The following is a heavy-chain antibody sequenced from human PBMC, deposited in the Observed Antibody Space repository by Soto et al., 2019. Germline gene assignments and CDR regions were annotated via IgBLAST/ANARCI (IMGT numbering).Heavy chain of an antibody. D-gene: IGHD3-22*01. CDR3: ARVGYYYDSSGYGQIYYYYYGMAV. CDR1: GYTFTSYG. J-gene: IGHJ6*02. Sequence: ASVKVSCKASGYTFTSYGISWVRLAPGQGLEWMGWISAYNGNTNYAQKFQGRVTMTTDTSTSTAYMELRSLRSDDTAVYYCARVGYYYDSSGYGQIYYYYYGMAVRGQGTTVTVSS. V-gene: IGHV1-18*01. CDR2: ISAYNGNT.